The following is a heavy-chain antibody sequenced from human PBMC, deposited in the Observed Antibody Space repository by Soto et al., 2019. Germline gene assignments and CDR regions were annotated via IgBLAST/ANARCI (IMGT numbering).Heavy chain of an antibody. V-gene: IGHV4-34*01. D-gene: IGHD3-10*01. CDR2: INHSGST. Sequence: PSETLSLTCAVYGGSFSGYYWSWIRQPPGKGLEWIGEINHSGSTNYNPSLKSRVTISVDTSKNQFSLKLSSVTAADTAVYYCARGGLWFGELWGSDFDYWGQGTLVTVSS. J-gene: IGHJ4*02. CDR3: ARGGLWFGELWGSDFDY. CDR1: GGSFSGYY.